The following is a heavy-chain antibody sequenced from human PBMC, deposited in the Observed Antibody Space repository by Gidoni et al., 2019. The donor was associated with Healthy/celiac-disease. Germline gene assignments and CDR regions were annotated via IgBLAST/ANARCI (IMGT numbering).Heavy chain of an antibody. Sequence: QVQLVQSGAEGKKPGSSVKVSCKASGGTFSSYAISWVRQAPGQGLEGMGGIIPIFGTATSAQTFQGRVTITADKSTSTASMELSSLRSEDPAVYYCAREGGSLTDNWFDPWGQGTLVTVSS. CDR3: AREGGSLTDNWFDP. D-gene: IGHD1-26*01. J-gene: IGHJ5*02. V-gene: IGHV1-69*06. CDR1: GGTFSSYA. CDR2: IIPIFGTA.